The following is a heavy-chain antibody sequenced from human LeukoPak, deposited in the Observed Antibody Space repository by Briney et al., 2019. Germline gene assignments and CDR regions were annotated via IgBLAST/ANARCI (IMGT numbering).Heavy chain of an antibody. V-gene: IGHV1-2*04. J-gene: IGHJ4*02. Sequence: ASVKVSCKASGYTFTGYYMHWVRQAPGQGLEWMGWINPNSGGTNYAQKFQGWVTMTRDTSISTAYMELSRLRSDDTAVYYCAREGDILTGYHLRYFDYWGQGTLVTVSS. D-gene: IGHD3-9*01. CDR2: INPNSGGT. CDR1: GYTFTGYY. CDR3: AREGDILTGYHLRYFDY.